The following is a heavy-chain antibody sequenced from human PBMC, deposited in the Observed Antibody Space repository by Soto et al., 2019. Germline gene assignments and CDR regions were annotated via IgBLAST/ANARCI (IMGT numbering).Heavy chain of an antibody. J-gene: IGHJ4*02. CDR1: GGSISSGSYY. D-gene: IGHD6-6*01. CDR2: FDYTGNT. CDR3: ARQGGSSSFLPGY. V-gene: IGHV4-39*01. Sequence: QLQLQESGPGLVRPSETLSLICTVSGGSISSGSYYWGWIRQPPGKGLEWIGSFDYTGNTYYNPSLNNGGTISVDTSKNQFSLRLNSVTAADTAIYYCARQGGSSSFLPGYWGQGTLVPVSS.